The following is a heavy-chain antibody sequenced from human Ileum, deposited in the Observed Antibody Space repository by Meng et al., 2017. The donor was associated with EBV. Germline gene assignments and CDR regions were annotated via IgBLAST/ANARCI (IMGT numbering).Heavy chain of an antibody. CDR3: ALRPRQLLRGWFDS. D-gene: IGHD6-13*01. Sequence: TWKDAPPPVVNPTQPLTLTHTVSGLSLSTRGVGVGWLRQPAGNALEWLEMIYGQGDKHYSPSLTSRLTITKDTSKNQVVLTMTNMDSVDTATYYCALRPRQLLRGWFDSWGQGALVTVSS. J-gene: IGHJ5*01. V-gene: IGHV2-5*01. CDR2: IYGQGDK. CDR1: GLSLSTRGVG.